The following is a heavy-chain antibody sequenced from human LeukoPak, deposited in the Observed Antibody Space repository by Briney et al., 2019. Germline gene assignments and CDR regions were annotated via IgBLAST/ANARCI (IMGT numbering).Heavy chain of an antibody. CDR2: INPNSGGT. Sequence: ASVKVSCKASGYTLTDYYMHWVRQAPGQGLEWMGRINPNSGGTNYAQKFQGRVTMTRDTSISTVYMELSRLRSDDTAVYYCARCRGGSYEDWFDPWGQGTLVTVSS. CDR1: GYTLTDYY. D-gene: IGHD1-26*01. CDR3: ARCRGGSYEDWFDP. V-gene: IGHV1-2*06. J-gene: IGHJ5*02.